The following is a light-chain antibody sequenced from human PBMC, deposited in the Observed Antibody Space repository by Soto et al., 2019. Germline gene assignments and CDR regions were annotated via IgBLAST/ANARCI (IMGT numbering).Light chain of an antibody. J-gene: IGKJ2*03. Sequence: EIVLTQSPGTLSLSPGERATVSCRASQRVDSSYLAWYQQRPGQAPRLLIYGASNRATGVPDRFGGSGSGTDFNLTIYRLEPEDFAVYYCQQYGNSPLYSVGQGTKLEIK. CDR3: QQYGNSPLYS. CDR2: GAS. CDR1: QRVDSSY. V-gene: IGKV3-20*01.